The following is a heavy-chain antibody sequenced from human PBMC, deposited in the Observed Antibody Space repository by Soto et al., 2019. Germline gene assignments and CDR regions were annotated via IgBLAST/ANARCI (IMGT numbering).Heavy chain of an antibody. D-gene: IGHD1-1*01. CDR1: GYTFTGAY. CDR3: ARDGTTHSYGVDV. J-gene: IGHJ6*02. Sequence: QAQLVQSGAEVKKPGASVKVSCKASGYTFTGAYIHWVRQAPGQGLEWMGCINPNSGGTEFAQKFQGRVIVTRDTSITTVYMEVSSLRSDDTGVYYCARDGTTHSYGVDVWGQGTAVTVSS. CDR2: INPNSGGT. V-gene: IGHV1-2*02.